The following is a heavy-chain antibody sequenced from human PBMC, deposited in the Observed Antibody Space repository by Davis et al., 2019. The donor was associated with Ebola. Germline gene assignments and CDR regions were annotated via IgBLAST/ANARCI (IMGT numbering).Heavy chain of an antibody. CDR1: GFTFDTYW. CDR3: VRDNRDWFDP. J-gene: IGHJ5*02. Sequence: PGGSLRLSCAASGFTFDTYWMTWVRQAPGKGLEWVANIKQDGSEKYYVDSVKGRFTISRDNAKNSLYLQMNSLRAEDTAVYYCVRDNRDWFDPWGQGTLVIVSS. CDR2: IKQDGSEK. D-gene: IGHD1-14*01. V-gene: IGHV3-7*01.